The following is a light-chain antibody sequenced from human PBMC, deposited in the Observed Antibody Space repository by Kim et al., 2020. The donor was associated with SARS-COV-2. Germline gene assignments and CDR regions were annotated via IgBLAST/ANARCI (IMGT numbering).Light chain of an antibody. Sequence: EIVLTQSPATLSLSPGERATLSCRASQSVSSYLAWYQQKPGQAPRLLIYDASNRATGIPARFSGSGSRTDFTLTISSLEPEDFAVYYCQQRSNWPPYTFGQGTKLEI. V-gene: IGKV3-11*01. J-gene: IGKJ2*01. CDR2: DAS. CDR3: QQRSNWPPYT. CDR1: QSVSSY.